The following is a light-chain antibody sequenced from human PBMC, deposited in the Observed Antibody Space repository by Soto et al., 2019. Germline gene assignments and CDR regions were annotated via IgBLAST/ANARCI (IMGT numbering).Light chain of an antibody. CDR3: SSYTSSSTYV. Sequence: QSVLTQPASVSGSPGQSITISCTGTSSDVGDNNYVSWYQQHPGKAPKLMIYDVSDRPSGVSNRFSGSKSGNTASLTISGLQAEDEADYYCSSYTSSSTYVFGTGTKATVL. J-gene: IGLJ1*01. V-gene: IGLV2-14*01. CDR1: SSDVGDNNY. CDR2: DVS.